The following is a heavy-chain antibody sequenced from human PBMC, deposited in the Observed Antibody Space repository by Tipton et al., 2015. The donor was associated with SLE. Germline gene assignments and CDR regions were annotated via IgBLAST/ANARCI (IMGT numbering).Heavy chain of an antibody. Sequence: SLRLSCAASGFTFSDYYMSWIRQAPGKGLEWVSYISSSSSYTNYADSVKGRFTISRDNAKNSLYLQMNSLRAEDTAVYYCAREIGYCSSTSCSNGGWFDPWGQGTLVTVSS. CDR2: ISSSSSYT. CDR1: GFTFSDYY. J-gene: IGHJ5*02. CDR3: AREIGYCSSTSCSNGGWFDP. V-gene: IGHV3-11*06. D-gene: IGHD2-2*01.